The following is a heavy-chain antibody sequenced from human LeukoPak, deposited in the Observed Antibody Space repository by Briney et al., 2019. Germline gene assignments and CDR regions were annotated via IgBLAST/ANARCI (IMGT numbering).Heavy chain of an antibody. CDR1: GGSVSSGSDY. CDR2: ISYSGST. J-gene: IGHJ4*02. D-gene: IGHD3-10*01. CDR3: ARGQAALWFGEL. V-gene: IGHV4-61*01. Sequence: SETLSLTCTVSGGSVSSGSDYWSWIRQPPGKGLEWIGHISYSGSTNYNPSLKSRVTISLDTSKNQLSLKLSSVTTADTAAYYCARGQAALWFGELWGQGTLVTVSS.